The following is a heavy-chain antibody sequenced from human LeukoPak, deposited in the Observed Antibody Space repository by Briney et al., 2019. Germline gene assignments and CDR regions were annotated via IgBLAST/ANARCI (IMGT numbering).Heavy chain of an antibody. CDR2: TYYRSKWYN. CDR3: AREGIAVAGRRFGGLYNWFDP. V-gene: IGHV6-1*01. Sequence: SQTLSLTCAISGDSVSSNSAAWNWIRQSPSRGLEWLGRTYYRSKWYNDYAVSVKSRITINPDTSKNQFSLQLNSVTPEDTAVYYCAREGIAVAGRRFGGLYNWFDPWGQGTLVTVSS. J-gene: IGHJ5*02. CDR1: GDSVSSNSAA. D-gene: IGHD6-19*01.